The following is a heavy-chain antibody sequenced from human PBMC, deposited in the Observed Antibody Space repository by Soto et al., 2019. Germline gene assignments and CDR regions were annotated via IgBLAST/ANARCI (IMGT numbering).Heavy chain of an antibody. J-gene: IGHJ4*02. CDR2: IYYSGST. CDR3: SSSYYYDSSGYYPTPGYFDY. Sequence: SETLSLTCTVSGGSISSGGYYWSWIRQHPGKGLEWIGYIYYSGSTYYNPSLKSRVTISVDTSKNQFSLKLSSVTAADTAVYYCSSSYYYDSSGYYPTPGYFDYWGQGTLVTVSS. V-gene: IGHV4-31*03. D-gene: IGHD3-22*01. CDR1: GGSISSGGYY.